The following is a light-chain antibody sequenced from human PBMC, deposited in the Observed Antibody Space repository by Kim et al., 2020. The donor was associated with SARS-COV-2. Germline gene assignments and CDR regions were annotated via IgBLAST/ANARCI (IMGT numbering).Light chain of an antibody. V-gene: IGKV1-39*01. CDR1: GVKNQ. CDR2: GAS. CDR3: QQTFSTQYS. J-gene: IGKJ2*03. Sequence: AFGGEQVNYNCPANSGVKNQFKWDSARTGKAPRLLIYGASTLQSGVPSRFSGSGSGTGFTLTISSLQPEDFAIYYCQQTFSTQYSFGQGTKLEI.